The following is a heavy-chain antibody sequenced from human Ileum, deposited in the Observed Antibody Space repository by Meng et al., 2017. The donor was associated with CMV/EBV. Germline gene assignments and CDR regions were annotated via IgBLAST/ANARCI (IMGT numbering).Heavy chain of an antibody. CDR1: VGSISRANW. CDR2: VYRGGNA. V-gene: IGHV4-4*02. D-gene: IGHD3-22*01. CDR3: TTGSAYSPPGQFHQ. J-gene: IGHJ4*02. Sequence: QLQLLESGQVLVKPSGTLPLTCAVSVGSISRANWWSWVRQTPGKGLEWIGEVYRGGNAMYNPSLQSRLTISVDDSTNQVSLRLRSVTAADTAMYYCTTGSAYSPPGQFHQWGQGTLVTVSS.